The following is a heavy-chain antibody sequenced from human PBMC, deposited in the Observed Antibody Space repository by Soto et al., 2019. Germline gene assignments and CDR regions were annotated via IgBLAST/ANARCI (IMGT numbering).Heavy chain of an antibody. D-gene: IGHD2-2*01. CDR2: IYYSGST. J-gene: IGHJ5*02. V-gene: IGHV4-61*01. CDR1: GGSVSSGSYY. Sequence: QVQLQESGPGLVKPSETLSLTCTVSGGSVSSGSYYWSWIRQPPGKGLEWIGYIYYSGSTNYNPSLKSRVTISVDTSKNQFSLKLSSVTAADTAVYYCARDLRYCSSTSCYNWFDPWGQGTLVTVSS. CDR3: ARDLRYCSSTSCYNWFDP.